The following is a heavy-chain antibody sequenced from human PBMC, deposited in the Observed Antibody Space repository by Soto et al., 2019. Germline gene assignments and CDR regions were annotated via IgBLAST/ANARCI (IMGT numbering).Heavy chain of an antibody. Sequence: EVQLLESGGGLVQPGGSLRLSCVASGFTFSTYTMSWVRQAPGKGLEWVSVISGSGGRPSYADSVQGRFSISRDNPKNKLYLQMNGLRGEDTAGYYCAKARCITTDCSVPGYWGQGTLVTVS. J-gene: IGHJ4*02. CDR3: AKARCITTDCSVPGY. CDR1: GFTFSTYT. V-gene: IGHV3-23*01. D-gene: IGHD3-10*01. CDR2: ISGSGGRP.